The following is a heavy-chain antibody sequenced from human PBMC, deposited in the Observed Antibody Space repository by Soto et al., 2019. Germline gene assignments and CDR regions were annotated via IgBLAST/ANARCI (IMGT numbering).Heavy chain of an antibody. V-gene: IGHV4-34*01. D-gene: IGHD2-2*01. J-gene: IGHJ6*03. CDR2: INHSGST. Sequence: ETLSLTCAVYGGSFSGYYWSWIRQPPGKGLEWIGEINHSGSTNYNPSLKSRVTISVDTSKNQFSLKLSSVTAADTAVYYCARVFACSSTSCYPPGNYYYYMDVWGKGTTVTVSS. CDR1: GGSFSGYY. CDR3: ARVFACSSTSCYPPGNYYYYMDV.